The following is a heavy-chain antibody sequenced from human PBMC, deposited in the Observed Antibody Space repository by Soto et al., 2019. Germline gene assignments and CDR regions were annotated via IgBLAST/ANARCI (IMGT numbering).Heavy chain of an antibody. CDR2: DYATGTT. CDR3: VRDGSKSLRDWFDP. CDR1: GGSISKFY. J-gene: IGHJ5*02. V-gene: IGHV4-4*07. Sequence: PSETLSLTCNVSGGSISKFYWAWIRKTAGNGLEWMGRDYATGTTDYNPSLRSRVAMSVDISKKTFSLRLRSVTGADSGVYYCVRDGSKSLRDWFDPWGQGILVTVSS.